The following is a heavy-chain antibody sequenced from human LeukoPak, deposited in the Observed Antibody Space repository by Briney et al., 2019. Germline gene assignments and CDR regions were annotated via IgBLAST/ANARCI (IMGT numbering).Heavy chain of an antibody. CDR3: AIMHRYYDGSGYWVQ. D-gene: IGHD3-22*01. CDR1: GFTFSSYA. V-gene: IGHV3-23*01. Sequence: GGSLRLSCAASGFTFSSYAMSWVRQAPGKGLEWVSGISTSGGSTSYADSVKGRFAISRDNPRNTLYMQMNSLRVEDTAVYYCAIMHRYYDGSGYWVQWGQGSLVTVSS. CDR2: ISTSGGST. J-gene: IGHJ1*01.